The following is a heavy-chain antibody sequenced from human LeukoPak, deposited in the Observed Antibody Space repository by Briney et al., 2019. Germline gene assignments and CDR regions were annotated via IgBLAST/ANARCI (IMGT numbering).Heavy chain of an antibody. V-gene: IGHV4-31*03. CDR2: IYYSGST. CDR1: GGSISSGGYY. CDR3: AREDSSDDAFDI. D-gene: IGHD3-22*01. Sequence: SQTLSLTCTVSGGSISSGGYYWSWIRQHPGKGLEWIGYIYYSGSTYYSPSLKSRVTISVDTSKNQFSLKLSSVTAADTAVYYCAREDSSDDAFDIWGQGTMVTVSS. J-gene: IGHJ3*02.